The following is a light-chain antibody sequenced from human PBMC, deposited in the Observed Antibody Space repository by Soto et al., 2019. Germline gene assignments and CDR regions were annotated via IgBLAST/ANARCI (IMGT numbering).Light chain of an antibody. CDR1: SSDFGGYNY. Sequence: QSVLTQPASVSGSPGQSITMSCTGTSSDFGGYNYVSWYQQHPGKAPKLMIYEVSNRPSGVSNRFSGSKSGNTASLTISGLQAEDEADYYCSSYTSSSTLEVFGTGTKVTVL. CDR3: SSYTSSSTLEV. J-gene: IGLJ1*01. CDR2: EVS. V-gene: IGLV2-14*01.